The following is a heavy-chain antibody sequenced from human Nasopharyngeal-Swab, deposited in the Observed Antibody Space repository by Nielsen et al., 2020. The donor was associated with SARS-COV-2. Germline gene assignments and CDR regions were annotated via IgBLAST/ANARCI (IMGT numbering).Heavy chain of an antibody. CDR1: GFTFDDYA. J-gene: IGHJ4*02. V-gene: IGHV3-9*01. CDR2: ISWNSGSI. Sequence: GGSLRLSCAASGFTFDDYAMHWVRQAPGKGLAWVSGISWNSGSIGYADSVKGRFTISSDNAKNSLSLQMNSLRAEDTAVYYCARYCSTTSCPRGFDYWGQGTLVTVSS. D-gene: IGHD2-2*01. CDR3: ARYCSTTSCPRGFDY.